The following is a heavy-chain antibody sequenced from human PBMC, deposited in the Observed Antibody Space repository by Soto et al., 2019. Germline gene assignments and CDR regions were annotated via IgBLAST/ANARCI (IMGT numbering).Heavy chain of an antibody. CDR3: ARCGGYSSSSVGAGSDY. D-gene: IGHD6-6*01. V-gene: IGHV1-46*01. CDR1: GYTFTSYY. Sequence: GASVKVSCKASGYTFTSYYMHWVRQAPGQGLEWMGIINPSGGSTSYAQKFQGRVTMTRDTSTSTVYMGLSSLRSEDTAVYYCARCGGYSSSSVGAGSDYWGQGTLVTVSS. CDR2: INPSGGST. J-gene: IGHJ4*02.